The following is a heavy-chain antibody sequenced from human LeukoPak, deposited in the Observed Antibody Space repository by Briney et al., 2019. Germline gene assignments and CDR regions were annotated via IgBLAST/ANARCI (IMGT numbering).Heavy chain of an antibody. D-gene: IGHD3-22*01. J-gene: IGHJ4*02. CDR2: IYTGDSDT. Sequence: GESLKISCKGSGYSFTNFWIGWVRQMSGKGLEWMGIIYTGDSDTRYSPSFQGQVTISADRFISTACLQWGSLRASDTAMYYCVRRPSASSGYYFDLWGQGTLVTVSS. CDR3: VRRPSASSGYYFDL. V-gene: IGHV5-51*01. CDR1: GYSFTNFW.